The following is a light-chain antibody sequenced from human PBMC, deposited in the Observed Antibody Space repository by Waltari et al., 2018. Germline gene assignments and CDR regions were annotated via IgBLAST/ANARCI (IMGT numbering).Light chain of an antibody. Sequence: QSVLTPPPSASGTPGPRVTIPCSGITPHLGRNTLTWYQQPPGTAPNLLIYTNPQRPSGVPDRFSGSKSGTSASLAISGLQSEDEADYCCAAWDDRLKGPVFGGGTKLTVL. V-gene: IGLV1-44*01. CDR2: TNP. CDR1: TPHLGRNT. CDR3: AAWDDRLKGPV. J-gene: IGLJ2*01.